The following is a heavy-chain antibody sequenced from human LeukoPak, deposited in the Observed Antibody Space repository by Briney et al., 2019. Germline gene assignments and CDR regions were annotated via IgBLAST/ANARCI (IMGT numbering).Heavy chain of an antibody. D-gene: IGHD3-22*01. CDR2: ISWNSGSI. CDR1: GFTYDDYA. CDR3: ANGRDSGYYFDHFDY. J-gene: IGHJ4*02. V-gene: IGHV3-9*03. Sequence: GRSLRLSCAASGFTYDDYAMHWVRQAPGKGLEWVSGISWNSGSIGYADSVKGRFTISIDNAKNSLYLQMNSLRAEDMALYYCANGRDSGYYFDHFDYWGQGTLVTVSS.